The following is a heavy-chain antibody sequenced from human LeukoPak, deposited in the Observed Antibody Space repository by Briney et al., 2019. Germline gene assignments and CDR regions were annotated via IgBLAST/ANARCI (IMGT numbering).Heavy chain of an antibody. Sequence: GGSLRLSCAASGFSFSSYAMHWVRQAPGKGLEWVSTTSAGGSSTYNADSVKGRFTISRDNSKNTLYLQMNSLRAEDTAVYYCAKASHLSGYYLPIDYWGQGTLVTVSS. CDR1: GFSFSSYA. D-gene: IGHD3-9*01. J-gene: IGHJ4*02. V-gene: IGHV3-23*01. CDR2: TSAGGSST. CDR3: AKASHLSGYYLPIDY.